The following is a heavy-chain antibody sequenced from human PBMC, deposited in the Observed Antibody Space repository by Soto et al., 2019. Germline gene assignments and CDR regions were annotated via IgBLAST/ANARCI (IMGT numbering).Heavy chain of an antibody. D-gene: IGHD3-16*01. Sequence: QMQLVQSGPEVKKPGTSVKVSCKASGFTFTSSAMQWVRQARGQRLEWIGWIVVGSGNTNYAQKFQERVTITRDMSTSTAYMELSSLRSEDTAVYYCAAPLGGELWGDYYGMDVWGQGTTVTVSS. CDR1: GFTFTSSA. CDR2: IVVGSGNT. V-gene: IGHV1-58*02. CDR3: AAPLGGELWGDYYGMDV. J-gene: IGHJ6*02.